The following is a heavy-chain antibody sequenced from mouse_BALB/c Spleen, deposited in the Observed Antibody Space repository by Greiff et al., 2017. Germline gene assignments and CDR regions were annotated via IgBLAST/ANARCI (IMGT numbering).Heavy chain of an antibody. CDR3: ARGATVARYFDV. D-gene: IGHD1-1*01. Sequence: EVKLVESGPGLVKPSQSLSLTCTVTGYSITSDYAWNWIRQFPGNKLEWMGYISYSGSTSYNPSLKSRISITRDTSKNQFFLQLNSVTTEDTATYYCARGATVARYFDVWGAGTTVTVSS. V-gene: IGHV3-2*02. J-gene: IGHJ1*01. CDR2: ISYSGST. CDR1: GYSITSDYA.